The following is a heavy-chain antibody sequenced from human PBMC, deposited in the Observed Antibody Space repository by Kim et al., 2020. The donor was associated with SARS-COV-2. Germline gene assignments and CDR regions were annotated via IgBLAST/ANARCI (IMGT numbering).Heavy chain of an antibody. CDR2: ISHDGNAQ. D-gene: IGHD3-10*01. Sequence: GGSLRLSCVASGFTFSTCAMGWVRQAPGKGLEWVSSISHDGNAQYYADSVNGRFTISRDDSKNTLFLRLNSLRAEDRALYFCAKDLWGFSAMYAWGQG. CDR1: GFTFSTCA. V-gene: IGHV3-23*01. J-gene: IGHJ6*02. CDR3: AKDLWGFSAMYA.